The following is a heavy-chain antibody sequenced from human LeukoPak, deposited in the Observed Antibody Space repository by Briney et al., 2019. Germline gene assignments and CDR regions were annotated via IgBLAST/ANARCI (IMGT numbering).Heavy chain of an antibody. CDR2: ISDSGGRT. CDR3: AKRGVVIRVILVGFHKEANYFDS. CDR1: GITLSNYG. D-gene: IGHD3-10*01. J-gene: IGHJ4*02. Sequence: GGSLRLSCAVSGITLSNYGMSWVRQAPGKGLEWVAGISDSGGRTNYADSVKGRFTISRDNPKNTLYLQMNSLRAEDTAVYFCAKRGVVIRVILVGFHKEANYFDSWGQGALVTVSS. V-gene: IGHV3-23*01.